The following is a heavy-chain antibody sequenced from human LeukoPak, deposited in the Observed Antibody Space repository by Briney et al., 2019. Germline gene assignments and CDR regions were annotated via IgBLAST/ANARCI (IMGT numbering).Heavy chain of an antibody. CDR2: INWNGGST. CDR1: GFTFDDYG. CDR3: ARDKTPFYWYFDL. Sequence: GGSLRLSCAASGFTFDDYGMSWVRQAPGKGVEWVSGINWNGGSTVYADSVRGGFTISRDKEKNSLYLQMNSLRAEDTAFYYCARDKTPFYWYFDLWGRGTLVTVSS. V-gene: IGHV3-20*04. J-gene: IGHJ2*01.